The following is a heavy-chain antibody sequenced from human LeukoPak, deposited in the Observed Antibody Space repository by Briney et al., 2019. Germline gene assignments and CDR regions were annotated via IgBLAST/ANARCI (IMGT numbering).Heavy chain of an antibody. Sequence: SETLSLTCTVSGGSISSSSYYWGWIRQPPGKGLEWIGNIYYSGSTYYNPSLKSRVTISVDTSKNQFSLRLNSVTAADTAVYYCARGKYYYDDGGDKFDYWGQGTLVTVSS. V-gene: IGHV4-39*01. CDR1: GGSISSSSYY. CDR2: IYYSGST. CDR3: ARGKYYYDDGGDKFDY. D-gene: IGHD3-22*01. J-gene: IGHJ4*02.